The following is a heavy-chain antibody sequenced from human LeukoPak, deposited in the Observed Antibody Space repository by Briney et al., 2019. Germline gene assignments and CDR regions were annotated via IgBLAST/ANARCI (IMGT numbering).Heavy chain of an antibody. Sequence: SGATLVNPTHTLTLTCTLSGCSLHTRGVGVGWIRQPPGRALEWLALIYWDDDRRYSPSLKSRLTITKDTSKNEVVLTMTNMDPVDTATYYCAHRKNYYDSSVFDYWGQGTLVTVSS. D-gene: IGHD3-22*01. CDR3: AHRKNYYDSSVFDY. J-gene: IGHJ4*02. V-gene: IGHV2-5*02. CDR1: GCSLHTRGVG. CDR2: IYWDDDR.